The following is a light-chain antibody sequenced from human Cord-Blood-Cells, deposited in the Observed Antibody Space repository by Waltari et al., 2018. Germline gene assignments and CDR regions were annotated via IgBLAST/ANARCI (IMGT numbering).Light chain of an antibody. CDR1: SSDVGGYNY. CDR3: SSYTSSSTLV. V-gene: IGLV2-14*01. Sequence: QSALTQPASVSGSPGQLITISCTGTSSDVGGYNYVSWYQQHPGKAPKLMIYEVSKRPSGVSNRFSASKSGNTASLTISGLQAEDEADYYCSSYTSSSTLVFGGGTKLTVL. CDR2: EVS. J-gene: IGLJ3*02.